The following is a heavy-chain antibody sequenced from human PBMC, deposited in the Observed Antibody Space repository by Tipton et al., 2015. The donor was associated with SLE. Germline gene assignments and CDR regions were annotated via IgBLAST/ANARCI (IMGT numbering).Heavy chain of an antibody. Sequence: TLSLTCAVSGYSISSVYYWGWIRQPPGKGLEWIGSIYHSGSTYYNPSLKSRVTISVDTSKNQFSLKLTSVTAAGTAVYYCASGHSDSWREGWFDPWGQGTLVTVSS. V-gene: IGHV4-38-2*01. D-gene: IGHD6-13*01. CDR1: GYSISSVYY. J-gene: IGHJ5*02. CDR2: IYHSGST. CDR3: ASGHSDSWREGWFDP.